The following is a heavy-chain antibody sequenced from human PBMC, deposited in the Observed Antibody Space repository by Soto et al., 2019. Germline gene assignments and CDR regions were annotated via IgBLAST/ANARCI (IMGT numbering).Heavy chain of an antibody. V-gene: IGHV3-33*01. D-gene: IGHD2-15*01. CDR2: IWYDGSNK. Sequence: QVQLVESGGGVVQPGRSLRLSCAASGFTFSSYGMHWVRQAPGKGLEWVAVIWYDGSNKYYADSVKGRFTISRDNSKNTLYLQINSLRAEDTAVYYCARSSEVVNDAFDIWGQGTMVTGSS. CDR3: ARSSEVVNDAFDI. CDR1: GFTFSSYG. J-gene: IGHJ3*02.